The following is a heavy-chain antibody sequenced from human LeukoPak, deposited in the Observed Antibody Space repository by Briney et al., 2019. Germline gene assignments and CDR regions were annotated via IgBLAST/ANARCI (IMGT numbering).Heavy chain of an antibody. CDR2: IYYSGST. D-gene: IGHD3-10*01. CDR1: GGSISSSSYY. CDR3: ARQVSYYYGSGSYWTDYYYYYMDV. Sequence: SETLSLTCNVSGGSISSSSYYWGWIRQPPGKGLEGIGRIYYSGSTYYNPSLKSRVTISVDTSKNQFSLKLSSVTAADTAVYYCARQVSYYYGSGSYWTDYYYYYMDVWGKGTTVTISS. J-gene: IGHJ6*03. V-gene: IGHV4-39*01.